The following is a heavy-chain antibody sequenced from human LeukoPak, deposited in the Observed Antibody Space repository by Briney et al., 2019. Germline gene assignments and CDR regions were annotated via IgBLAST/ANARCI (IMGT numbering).Heavy chain of an antibody. D-gene: IGHD3-10*01. Sequence: GGSLRLSCAASGFTFSSYGMSWVRQAPGKGLEWVSAISGSGGSTYYADSVKGRFTISRDNAKNTLYLQMNNLRAEDTAIYYCATDSYVSGSYYRLFYWGQGTLVTVSS. CDR3: ATDSYVSGSYYRLFY. CDR1: GFTFSSYG. J-gene: IGHJ4*02. CDR2: ISGSGGST. V-gene: IGHV3-23*01.